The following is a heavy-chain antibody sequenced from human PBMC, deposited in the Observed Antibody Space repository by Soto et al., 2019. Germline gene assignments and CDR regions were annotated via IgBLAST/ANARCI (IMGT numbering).Heavy chain of an antibody. D-gene: IGHD3-3*01. CDR1: GFTFSSYA. J-gene: IGHJ4*02. CDR2: ISGSGGGT. Sequence: AGGSLRLSCAASGFTFSSYAMSWVRQAPGKGLEWVSTISGSGGGTYYADPVKGRFTISRDNSKNTLYLQMNSLRAEDTAVYYCAKATLTYYDFWSGSNTFDYWGQGTLVTVSS. V-gene: IGHV3-23*01. CDR3: AKATLTYYDFWSGSNTFDY.